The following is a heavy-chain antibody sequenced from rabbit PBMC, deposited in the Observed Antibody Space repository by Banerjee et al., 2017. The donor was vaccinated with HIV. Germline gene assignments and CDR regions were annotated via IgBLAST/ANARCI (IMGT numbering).Heavy chain of an antibody. J-gene: IGHJ4*01. CDR2: IYAGSSGST. CDR1: GFSFSSDYW. Sequence: QEQLEESGGDLVKPGASLTLTCTASGFSFSSDYWICWVRQAPGKGLEWIACIYAGSSGSTSYASWAKGRFTISKTSSTTVDLKMTSLTAADTATYFCARDYINGSGWIFNLWGPGTLVTVS. CDR3: ARDYINGSGWIFNL. D-gene: IGHD1-1*01. V-gene: IGHV1S45*01.